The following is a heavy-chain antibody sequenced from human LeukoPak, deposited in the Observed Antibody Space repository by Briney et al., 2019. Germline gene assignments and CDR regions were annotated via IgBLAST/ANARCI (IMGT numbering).Heavy chain of an antibody. CDR1: GFTFSRNW. CDR3: AKGPRLMVGATTSRFDY. CDR2: ISGSGGST. Sequence: PGGSLRLSCAASGFTFSRNWVSWVRQAPGKGLEWVSAISGSGGSTYYADSVKGRFTISRDNSKNTLYLQMNSLRAEDTAVYCCAKGPRLMVGATTSRFDYWGQGTLVTVSS. V-gene: IGHV3-23*01. D-gene: IGHD1-26*01. J-gene: IGHJ4*02.